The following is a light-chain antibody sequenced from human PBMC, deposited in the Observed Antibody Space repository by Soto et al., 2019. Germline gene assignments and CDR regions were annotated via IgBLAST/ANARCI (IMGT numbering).Light chain of an antibody. J-gene: IGKJ2*01. CDR3: LQYGTSPNT. Sequence: EIVLTQSPGTLSLSPGERATLSCRASQSVSSSWLAWYQQKPGQAPRLLIYGASNRATGIPGRFSGSGSGTDFTLTISRLEPEDFAVYYCLQYGTSPNTFGQGTKLQIK. CDR1: QSVSSSW. V-gene: IGKV3-20*01. CDR2: GAS.